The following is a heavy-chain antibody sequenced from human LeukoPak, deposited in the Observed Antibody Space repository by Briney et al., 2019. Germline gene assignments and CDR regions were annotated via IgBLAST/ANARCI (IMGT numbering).Heavy chain of an antibody. J-gene: IGHJ4*02. D-gene: IGHD2-2*01. CDR2: ISDSGSNT. V-gene: IGHV3-23*01. CDR1: GFTFNNYA. Sequence: GGSLRLSCAASGFTFNNYAMSWVRQAPGKGLEWVSVISDSGSNTYYADSVKGRFTISRDNSQNTLYLQMNSLRAEDTAVYYCAKRAFCSSASCYYFDFWGQGTLVTVSS. CDR3: AKRAFCSSASCYYFDF.